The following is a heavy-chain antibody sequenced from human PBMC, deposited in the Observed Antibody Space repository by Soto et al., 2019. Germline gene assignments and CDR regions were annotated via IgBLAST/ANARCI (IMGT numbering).Heavy chain of an antibody. D-gene: IGHD2-15*01. CDR1: GYTFTSYA. CDR2: INAGNGNT. CDR3: ARLGHPILGYCSGGSCYIEDV. Sequence: QVQLVQSGAEVKKPGASVKVSCKASGYTFTSYAMHWVRQAPGQRLEWMGWINAGNGNTKYSQKFQGRVTITRDTSASTAYMELSSLRSEDTAVYYCARLGHPILGYCSGGSCYIEDVWGQGTTVTVSS. J-gene: IGHJ6*02. V-gene: IGHV1-3*01.